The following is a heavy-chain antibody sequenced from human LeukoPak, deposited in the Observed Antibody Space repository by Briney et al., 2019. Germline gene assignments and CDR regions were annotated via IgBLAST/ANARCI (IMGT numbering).Heavy chain of an antibody. J-gene: IGHJ4*02. Sequence: GGSLRLSCAASGFTVSSNYMSWVRQAPGRGLEWVSVIYGGGSTYYADSVEGRFFISRDNSKNTLDLQMNSLGAEDTAVYYCAKGSAAVRPYYFDYWGQGALVTVSS. V-gene: IGHV3-53*01. CDR3: AKGSAAVRPYYFDY. D-gene: IGHD2-21*01. CDR1: GFTVSSNY. CDR2: IYGGGST.